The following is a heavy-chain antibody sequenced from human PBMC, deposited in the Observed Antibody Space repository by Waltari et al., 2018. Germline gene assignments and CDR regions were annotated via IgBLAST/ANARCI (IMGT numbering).Heavy chain of an antibody. J-gene: IGHJ1*01. CDR2: IYYSGST. CDR1: GGSISSHY. V-gene: IGHV4-59*11. D-gene: IGHD6-19*01. CDR3: ATFSSGWYIGYFQH. Sequence: QVQLQESGPGLVKPSETLSLTCTVSGGSISSHYWSWMRQPPGKGLEWIGYIYYSGSTNYNPSLKSRVTISVDTSKNQFSLKLSSVTTADTAVYYCATFSSGWYIGYFQHWGQGTLVTVSS.